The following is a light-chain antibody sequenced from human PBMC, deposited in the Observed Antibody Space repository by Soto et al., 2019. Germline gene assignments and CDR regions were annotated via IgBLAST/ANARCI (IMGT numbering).Light chain of an antibody. CDR2: SNT. V-gene: IGLV1-44*01. Sequence: QSVLTQPPSASGTPGQTISISCSGGSSNIGSHTVNWYQQLPGTAPRLLIYSNTQRPSGVPDRFSGYKSGTSASLAISGLQSEYEGDYDCAAWDDSLNGVVFGGGTKRTVL. J-gene: IGLJ2*01. CDR3: AAWDDSLNGVV. CDR1: SSNIGSHT.